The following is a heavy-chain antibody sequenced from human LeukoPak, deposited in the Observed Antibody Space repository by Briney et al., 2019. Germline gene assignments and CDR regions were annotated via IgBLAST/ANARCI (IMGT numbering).Heavy chain of an antibody. D-gene: IGHD6-19*01. CDR3: ARLDSSGWYYFDY. V-gene: IGHV4-59*08. CDR2: IYYSGST. J-gene: IGHJ4*02. Sequence: SETLSLTCTVSGGSISSYYWSWIRQPPGKGLEWIGYIYYSGSTNYNPSLKSRVTISVDTSKNQFSLKLSSVTAADTAVYYCARLDSSGWYYFDYWGQGTLVTVSS. CDR1: GGSISSYY.